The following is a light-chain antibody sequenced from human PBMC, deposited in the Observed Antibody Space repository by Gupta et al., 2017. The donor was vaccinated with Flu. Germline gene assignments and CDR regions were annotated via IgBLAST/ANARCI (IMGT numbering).Light chain of an antibody. Sequence: EIVLTQSPGTLSMSPGDGVTLSCRASQSVSNSFFAWYQQKPGQAPKLLIYCASTRAAGIPDRFIGGGSGTDFTLTITRLEPEDFAVYYCQQYQSSPQTFGQGTKVEI. V-gene: IGKV3-20*01. J-gene: IGKJ1*01. CDR1: QSVSNSF. CDR2: CAS. CDR3: QQYQSSPQT.